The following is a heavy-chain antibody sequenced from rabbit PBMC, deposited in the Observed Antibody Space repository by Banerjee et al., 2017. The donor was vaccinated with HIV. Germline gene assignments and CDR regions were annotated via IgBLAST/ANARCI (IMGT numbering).Heavy chain of an antibody. CDR1: GITISSSYF. CDR3: ARDRYGGSSYFAFNL. Sequence: QEQLVESGGGLVQPEGSLALTCKASGITISSSYFMCWVRQAPGKGLELIACILTVSGSTWYVRWAKARFSISRSTGLNTVTLQMTSLPAADTATYFCARDRYGGSSYFAFNLWGPGTLVTVS. J-gene: IGHJ4*01. D-gene: IGHD8-1*01. V-gene: IGHV1S43*01. CDR2: ILTVSGST.